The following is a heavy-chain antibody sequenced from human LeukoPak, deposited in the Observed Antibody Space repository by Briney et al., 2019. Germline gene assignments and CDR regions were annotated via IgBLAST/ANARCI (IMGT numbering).Heavy chain of an antibody. CDR2: IYHSGST. D-gene: IGHD1-1*01. J-gene: IGHJ4*02. CDR1: GYSIISGYY. CDR3: ARGDWKTMDC. V-gene: IGHV4-38-2*02. Sequence: SETLSLTCSVSGYSIISGYYWGWIRQPPGKGLEWIGSIYHSGSTYYNPSLKSRLTISLDTSKNKFSLKMSSVTAADTAVYYCARGDWKTMDCWGQGTLVTVSS.